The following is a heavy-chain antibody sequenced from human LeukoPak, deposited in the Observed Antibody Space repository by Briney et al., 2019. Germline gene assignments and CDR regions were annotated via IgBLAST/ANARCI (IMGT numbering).Heavy chain of an antibody. V-gene: IGHV3-23*01. CDR2: ISGSGGST. Sequence: GGSLRLSCAASGFTFSSYAMSWVRQAPGKGLEWVSAISGSGGSTYYADSVKGRFTISRDNSKNTLYLQMNSLRAEDTAVYYCAKSSMGNIVVVPAAFDYWGQGTLVTVSS. CDR1: GFTFSSYA. J-gene: IGHJ4*02. D-gene: IGHD2-2*01. CDR3: AKSSMGNIVVVPAAFDY.